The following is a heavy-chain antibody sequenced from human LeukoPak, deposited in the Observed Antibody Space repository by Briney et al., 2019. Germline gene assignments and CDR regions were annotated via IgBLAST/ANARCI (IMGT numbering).Heavy chain of an antibody. D-gene: IGHD3-22*01. Sequence: GSLRLSCAASGFTFSSYSMNWVRQPPGKGLEWLGTIYYSGSTYYNPSLKSRVTISVDTSKNQFSLKLSSVTAADTAVYYCARGIYDSSGYYHFDYWGQGTLVTVSS. J-gene: IGHJ4*02. CDR3: ARGIYDSSGYYHFDY. V-gene: IGHV4-39*07. CDR1: GFTFSSYS. CDR2: IYYSGST.